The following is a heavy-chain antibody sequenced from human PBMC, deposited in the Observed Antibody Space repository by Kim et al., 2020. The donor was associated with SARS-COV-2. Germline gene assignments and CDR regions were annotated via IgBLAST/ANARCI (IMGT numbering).Heavy chain of an antibody. V-gene: IGHV1-69*02. J-gene: IGHJ3*01. CDR2: IIPLLHVT. Sequence: SVKVSCKASGDTFTKYCISWVRQAPGQGLEWMGRIIPLLHVTHYAQRFQGRVTMTADKSTTTVFMELTSLRSDDTAVYYCAKSRTAATVADAFYVWGQG. CDR3: AKSRTAATVADAFYV. D-gene: IGHD6-25*01. CDR1: GDTFTKYC.